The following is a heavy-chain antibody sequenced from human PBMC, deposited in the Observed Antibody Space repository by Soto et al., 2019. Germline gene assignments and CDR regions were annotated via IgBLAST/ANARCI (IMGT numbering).Heavy chain of an antibody. J-gene: IGHJ4*02. CDR3: ARLDGLATISYYFDF. Sequence: QLQLQESGPGLVKPSETLSLTCSVSDDSINSDKYYWVWLRQPPGKGLEWLASAYYRGNAYYNPSRQPLFTISLDKSKRPFSLKLNSVTAADSAVYFCARLDGLATISYYFDFWGPGALVTVPS. D-gene: IGHD3-9*01. CDR2: AYYRGNA. CDR1: DDSINSDKYY. V-gene: IGHV4-39*01.